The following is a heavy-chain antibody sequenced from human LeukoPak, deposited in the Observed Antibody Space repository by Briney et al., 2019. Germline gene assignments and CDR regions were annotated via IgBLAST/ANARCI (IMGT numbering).Heavy chain of an antibody. D-gene: IGHD3-3*01. CDR1: GGSFSGYY. V-gene: IGHV4-34*01. CDR3: ARGLLRFLEWLSPNGMDV. J-gene: IGHJ6*02. CDR2: IKHSGST. Sequence: SETLSLTCAVYGGSFSGYYWSWIRQPPGKGLEWIGEIKHSGSTNYNPSLKSRVTISVDTSKNQFSLKLSSVTAADTAVYYCARGLLRFLEWLSPNGMDVWGQGTTVTVSS.